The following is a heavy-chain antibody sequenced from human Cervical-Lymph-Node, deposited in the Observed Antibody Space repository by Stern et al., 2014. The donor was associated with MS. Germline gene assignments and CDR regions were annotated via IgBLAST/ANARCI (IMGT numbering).Heavy chain of an antibody. CDR3: AKLGYCSAGTCPQ. Sequence: QVQLVQSGAEVEKPGASVRVSCKASGYTFTRHDIHWVRQATGQGLEWVGWMNPNNGNTGYAEKFQGRVTMTRNTSISTAYLELRSLGSEDTGMYYCAKLGYCSAGTCPQWGQGTLVTVAS. D-gene: IGHD2-15*01. CDR2: MNPNNGNT. CDR1: GYTFTRHD. J-gene: IGHJ4*02. V-gene: IGHV1-8*01.